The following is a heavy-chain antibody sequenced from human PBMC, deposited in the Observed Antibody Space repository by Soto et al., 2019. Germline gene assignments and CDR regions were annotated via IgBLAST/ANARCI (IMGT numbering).Heavy chain of an antibody. CDR1: GGSFTSYS. V-gene: IGHV1-69*02. CDR3: AKSLLLVDHGYMDV. J-gene: IGHJ6*03. D-gene: IGHD3-16*01. CDR2: IIPIQGKA. Sequence: QVQLVQSGAELKKPGSSVKVSCEASGGSFTSYSFTWVRQAPGQGLEWMGRIIPIQGKANYALKFQDRVTSTADRSTRTVYMELTSLRPEDTAVYFGAKSLLLVDHGYMDVWGKGTTVTVSS.